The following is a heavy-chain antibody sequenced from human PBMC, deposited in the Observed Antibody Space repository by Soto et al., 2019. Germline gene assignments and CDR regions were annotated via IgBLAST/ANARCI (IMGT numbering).Heavy chain of an antibody. J-gene: IGHJ6*03. D-gene: IGHD3-16*01. V-gene: IGHV4-59*08. CDR2: MYYSGGT. CDR3: ARGPDYDLIWNYYYMDV. CDR1: GGSISGHY. Sequence: QVQLQESGPGLVKPSETLSLSCSVSGGSISGHYWSWVRQTPGKGLEWIGYMYYSGGTNYNPSLKSRVTISVHPSKNHFSLRLTSVTAADTAVYYCARGPDYDLIWNYYYMDVWGKGTTVTVSS.